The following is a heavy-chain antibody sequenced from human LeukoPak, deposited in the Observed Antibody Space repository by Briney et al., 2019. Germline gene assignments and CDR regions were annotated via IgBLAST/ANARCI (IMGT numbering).Heavy chain of an antibody. D-gene: IGHD5-24*01. CDR1: GGSISTYY. J-gene: IGHJ4*02. V-gene: IGHV4-4*07. CDR3: ARGDGYNWGNFDY. Sequence: SETLSLTCSVSGGSISTYYWNWIRQPAGRGLEWIGRIYSSGNTNYNHSFESRVIMSMDASKSEFSLKVTSVTAADTAVYYCARGDGYNWGNFDYWGQGNLVTVSS. CDR2: IYSSGNT.